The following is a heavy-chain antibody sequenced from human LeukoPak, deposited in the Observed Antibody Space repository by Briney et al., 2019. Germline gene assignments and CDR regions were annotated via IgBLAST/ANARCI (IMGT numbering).Heavy chain of an antibody. J-gene: IGHJ4*02. V-gene: IGHV3-23*01. D-gene: IGHD5/OR15-5a*01. CDR1: AFTSSRYW. CDR2: ISGSGGDT. Sequence: GGSLRLSCAVSAFTSSRYWMTWVRQAPGKGLEWVSAISGSGGDTNYADSVKGRFTISRDNSKNTLYLQMNSLRAQDTAVYYCAKGSVYDDFDYWGQGTLVLVSS. CDR3: AKGSVYDDFDY.